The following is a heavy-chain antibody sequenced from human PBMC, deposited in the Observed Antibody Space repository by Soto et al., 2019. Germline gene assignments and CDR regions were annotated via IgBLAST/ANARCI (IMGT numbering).Heavy chain of an antibody. CDR1: GYTFSSNS. J-gene: IGHJ4*02. CDR2: ITPFNGDT. D-gene: IGHD2-15*01. Sequence: QVQLVQSGSEVKKPGASVKVSCKASGYTFSSNSIHWVRQAPGQGLEWMGWITPFNGDTSYAQKFQGRVTMTTDTSTSTVFMELRSLRFDDTAVYYCARVRVVVGAPIASWGKGTLVTVSS. CDR3: ARVRVVVGAPIAS. V-gene: IGHV1-18*04.